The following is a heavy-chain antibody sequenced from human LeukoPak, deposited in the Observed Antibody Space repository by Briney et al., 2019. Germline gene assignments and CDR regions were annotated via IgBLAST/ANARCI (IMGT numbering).Heavy chain of an antibody. CDR2: IIPIFGIA. CDR1: GGTFSSYA. Sequence: SVKVSCKASGGTFSSYAISWVRQAPGQGLEWMGRIIPIFGIANYAQKFQGRATITADKSTSTAYMELSSLRSEDTAVYYCARDLYDSIHDYWGQGTLVTVSS. V-gene: IGHV1-69*04. CDR3: ARDLYDSIHDY. D-gene: IGHD3-22*01. J-gene: IGHJ4*02.